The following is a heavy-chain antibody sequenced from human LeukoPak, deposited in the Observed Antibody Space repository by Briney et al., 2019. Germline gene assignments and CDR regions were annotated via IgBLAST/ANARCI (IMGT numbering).Heavy chain of an antibody. V-gene: IGHV4-30-2*01. CDR3: ARGTQTYYYDSSGYYYDY. D-gene: IGHD3-22*01. CDR1: GGSISRGGYS. Sequence: SETLSLTCAVSGGSISRGGYSWGWIRQPPGKGLEGNGHIYHSESTYYNPSLKSRVTISVDTSKNQFSLQLRSVTAADTAVYYCARGTQTYYYDSSGYYYDYWGQRTLVTVSS. J-gene: IGHJ4*02. CDR2: IYHSEST.